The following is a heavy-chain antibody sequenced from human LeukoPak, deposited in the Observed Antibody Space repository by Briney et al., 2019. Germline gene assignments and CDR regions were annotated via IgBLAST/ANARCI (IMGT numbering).Heavy chain of an antibody. CDR3: AKTQVGSGWYNDAFDI. V-gene: IGHV3-53*01. Sequence: PGGSLRLSCAASGFTVSSNYMSWVRQAPGKGLEWVSVIYSGGSTYYADSVKGRFTVSRDNSKNTLYLQMNSLRAEDTAVYYCAKTQVGSGWYNDAFDIWGQGTMVTVSS. D-gene: IGHD6-19*01. CDR2: IYSGGST. J-gene: IGHJ3*02. CDR1: GFTVSSNY.